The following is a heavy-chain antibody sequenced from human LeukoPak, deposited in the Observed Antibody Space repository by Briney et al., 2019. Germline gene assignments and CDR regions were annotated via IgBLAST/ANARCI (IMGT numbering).Heavy chain of an antibody. CDR1: GFIFGDYA. V-gene: IGHV3-49*04. D-gene: IGHD3-3*01. J-gene: IGHJ4*02. CDR3: TRDTVGYDFWSGYSEY. Sequence: GGSLRLSCTASGFIFGDYAMSWVRQAPGKGLEWVGFIRSKAYGGTTDYAASVKGRFTISRDDSKSIAYLQMNSLKTEDTAVYYCTRDTVGYDFWSGYSEYWGQGTLVTVFS. CDR2: IRSKAYGGTT.